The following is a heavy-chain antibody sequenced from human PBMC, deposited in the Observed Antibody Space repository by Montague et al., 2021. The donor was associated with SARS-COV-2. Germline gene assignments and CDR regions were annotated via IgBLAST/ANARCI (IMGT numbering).Heavy chain of an antibody. CDR1: GGPINNYY. V-gene: IGHV4-59*01. D-gene: IGHD1-26*01. J-gene: IGHJ4*02. CDR2: ISVNGST. CDR3: ARPQGGRRLMDY. Sequence: SETLSLTCTVSGGPINNYYWGWIRQPPGKALEYIAYISVNGSTHRNPDPKSRVTITVDPARNQSYLDVNSVTAADTAVYYCARPQGGRRLMDYWGQGTLVTVPS.